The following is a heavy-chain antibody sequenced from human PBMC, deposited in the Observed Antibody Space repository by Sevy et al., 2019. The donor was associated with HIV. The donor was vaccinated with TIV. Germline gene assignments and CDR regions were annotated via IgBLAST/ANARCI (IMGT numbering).Heavy chain of an antibody. J-gene: IGHJ3*02. V-gene: IGHV1-18*01. CDR1: GYTFTNYG. D-gene: IGHD3-3*01. CDR3: ARDLSHTGRFGAFDI. Sequence: ASVKVSCKASGYTFTNYGMSWVRQAPGQGLEWMGWMSAHNGNTNYAQKLQGRVTMTTDTSTSTASMELRSLRSDDTAVYYCARDLSHTGRFGAFDIWGQGTMVTVSS. CDR2: MSAHNGNT.